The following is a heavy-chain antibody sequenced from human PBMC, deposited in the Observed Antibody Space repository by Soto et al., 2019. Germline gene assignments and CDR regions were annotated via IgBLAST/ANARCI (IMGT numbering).Heavy chain of an antibody. Sequence: GGSLRLSCAASGFTFSSYGMHWVRQAPGKGLEWVAVISYDGSNKYYADSVKGRFTISRDNSKNTLYLQMNSLRAEDTAVYYCAKVSGYSSSWYVNQPMGEFDYWGQGTLVTVSS. D-gene: IGHD6-13*01. V-gene: IGHV3-30*18. CDR1: GFTFSSYG. CDR2: ISYDGSNK. CDR3: AKVSGYSSSWYVNQPMGEFDY. J-gene: IGHJ4*02.